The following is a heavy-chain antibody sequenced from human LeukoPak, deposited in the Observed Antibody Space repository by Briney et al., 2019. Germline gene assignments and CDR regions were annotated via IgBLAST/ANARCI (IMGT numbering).Heavy chain of an antibody. D-gene: IGHD2-21*02. Sequence: GGSLRLSCAASGFTFSSYGMSWVRQAPGKGLEWVSAIGGRDGSTYYADSVKGRFTISRDNSKNTLYLQMNSLSAEDTAVYYCEKDLGGSGDYRPYWGQGSVVTVSS. CDR3: EKDLGGSGDYRPY. CDR2: IGGRDGST. V-gene: IGHV3-23*01. J-gene: IGHJ4*02. CDR1: GFTFSSYG.